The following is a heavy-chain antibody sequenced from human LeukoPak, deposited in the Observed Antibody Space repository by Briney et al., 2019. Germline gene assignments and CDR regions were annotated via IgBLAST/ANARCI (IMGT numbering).Heavy chain of an antibody. Sequence: PSETLSLTCAVYGGSFSGYYWGWIRQPPGKGLEWIGSIYYSGSTYYNPSLKSRVTISVDTSKNQFSLKLSSVTAADTAVYYCARLVPYGSGSYYKAPNDYWGQGTLVTVSS. CDR3: ARLVPYGSGSYYKAPNDY. CDR2: IYYSGST. D-gene: IGHD3-10*01. J-gene: IGHJ4*02. V-gene: IGHV4-34*01. CDR1: GGSFSGYY.